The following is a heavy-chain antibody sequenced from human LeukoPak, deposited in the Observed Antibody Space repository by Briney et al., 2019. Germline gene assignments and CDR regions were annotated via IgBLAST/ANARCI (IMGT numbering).Heavy chain of an antibody. J-gene: IGHJ4*02. D-gene: IGHD4-17*01. CDR1: GSSISGGYY. V-gene: IGHV4-38-2*02. CDR2: LYHNGYT. CDR3: ARLFGDYVAPFDY. Sequence: SETLSLTCTVSGSSISGGYYWGWIRQPPGKGLEWIGGLYHNGYTYYNPSLRSRVTISVDTSRNQFSLRLSSVTAADTAMYYCARLFGDYVAPFDYWGQGTLVTVSS.